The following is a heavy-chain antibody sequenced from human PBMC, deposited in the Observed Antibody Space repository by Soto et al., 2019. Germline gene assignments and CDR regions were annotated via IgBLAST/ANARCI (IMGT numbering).Heavy chain of an antibody. CDR1: GVSISNGIYY. CDR2: IYYSGRT. D-gene: IGHD6-13*01. V-gene: IGHV4-31*03. CDR3: ARALTLRSSWYANWFDP. Sequence: SETLSLTCSVSGVSISNGIYYWSWIRQHPGKGLEWIGYIYYSGRTYYNPSLKSRITISVDTSKNQFSLKLSSVTAADTAAYYCARALTLRSSWYANWFDPWGQGTLVTVSS. J-gene: IGHJ5*02.